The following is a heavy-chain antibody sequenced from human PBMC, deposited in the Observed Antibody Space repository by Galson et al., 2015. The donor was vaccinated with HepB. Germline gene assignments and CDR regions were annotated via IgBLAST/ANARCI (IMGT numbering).Heavy chain of an antibody. CDR2: INPASNYI. V-gene: IGHV3-21*03. Sequence: SLRLSCAASGFSFTDSTIDWVRQAPGKGLEWVSSINPASNYIFYADSVKGRFTISRDNARNSLYLQMNDLTADDTAVYYCTRDSGVYSSSNDPKFDYWGQGTLVTVSS. CDR1: GFSFTDST. CDR3: TRDSGVYSSSNDPKFDY. D-gene: IGHD6-6*01. J-gene: IGHJ4*02.